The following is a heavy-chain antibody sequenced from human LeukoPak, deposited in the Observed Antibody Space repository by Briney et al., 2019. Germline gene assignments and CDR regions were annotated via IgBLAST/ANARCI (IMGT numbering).Heavy chain of an antibody. J-gene: IGHJ4*02. Sequence: GGSLRLSCAASGFTFSSYSMNWVRQAPGKGLEWVSAISGSGGSTYYADSVKGRFTISRDNSKNTLYLQMNSLRAEDTAVYYCAKEYSYGSGSLYFDYWGQGTLVTVSS. V-gene: IGHV3-23*01. CDR3: AKEYSYGSGSLYFDY. CDR1: GFTFSSYS. D-gene: IGHD5-18*01. CDR2: ISGSGGST.